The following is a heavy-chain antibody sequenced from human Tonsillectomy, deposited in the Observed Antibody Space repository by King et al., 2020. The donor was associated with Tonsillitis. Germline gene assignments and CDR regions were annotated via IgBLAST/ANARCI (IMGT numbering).Heavy chain of an antibody. Sequence: VQLVESGGGLVQPGGSLKLSCAASGFTFSDSAMHWVRQASGKGLEWVGRIRNKANSYATAFAASVKGRFTISRDDSKNTAYLLMNSLKTEDTAVYYCPRREQLAAFDYWGQGTLVTVSS. CDR1: GFTFSDSA. D-gene: IGHD6-6*01. V-gene: IGHV3-73*02. CDR2: IRNKANSYAT. CDR3: PRREQLAAFDY. J-gene: IGHJ4*02.